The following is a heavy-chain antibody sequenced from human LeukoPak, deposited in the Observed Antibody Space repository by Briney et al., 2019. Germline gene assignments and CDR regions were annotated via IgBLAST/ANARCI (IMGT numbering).Heavy chain of an antibody. J-gene: IGHJ6*02. CDR2: ISSSSGTK. CDR1: GLTFYDSS. CDR3: ASYLTSIPSGMDV. D-gene: IGHD2/OR15-2a*01. V-gene: IGHV3-48*04. Sequence: GGSLRLSCAASGLTFYDSSLNWVRQAPGKGLEWVSYISSSSGTKYYADSVKGRFTISRDNGKNTLYLQMNSLRAEDTAVYYCASYLTSIPSGMDVWGQGATVTVSS.